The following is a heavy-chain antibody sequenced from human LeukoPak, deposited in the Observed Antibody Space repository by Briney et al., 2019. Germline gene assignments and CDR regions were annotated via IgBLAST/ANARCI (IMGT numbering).Heavy chain of an antibody. CDR1: GGSISSGGYY. CDR2: IYHSGST. D-gene: IGHD7-27*01. CDR3: ARVANWGTYFDY. Sequence: SETLSLTCTVSGGSISSGGYYWSWIRQPPGKGLEWIGYIYHSGSTYYNPSLKSRVTISVDRSKNQFSLKLSSVTAADTAVYYCARVANWGTYFDYWGQGTLVTVSS. J-gene: IGHJ4*02. V-gene: IGHV4-30-2*01.